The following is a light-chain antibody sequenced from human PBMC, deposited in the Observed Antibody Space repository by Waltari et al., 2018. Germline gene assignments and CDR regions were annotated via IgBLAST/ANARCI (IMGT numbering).Light chain of an antibody. CDR3: SSYSDIKQRV. V-gene: IGLV2-8*01. CDR2: DVS. J-gene: IGLJ1*01. Sequence: QSALTQPPPASGSPGQSVTISCPGSISDVGAYDFVSWYQQHPGKAPRLLIYDVSKRPSGVPYRFSGSKSGNTASLTVSGLQADDEADYYCSSYSDIKQRVFGTGTKVTVL. CDR1: ISDVGAYDF.